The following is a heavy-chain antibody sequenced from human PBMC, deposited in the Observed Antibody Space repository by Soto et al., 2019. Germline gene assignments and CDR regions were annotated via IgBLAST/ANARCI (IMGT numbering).Heavy chain of an antibody. CDR2: ISAYNGNT. D-gene: IGHD4-17*01. V-gene: IGHV1-18*01. CDR1: GYTFTSYG. CDR3: AREPRVYGDYVYAFDI. Sequence: QVQLVQSGAEVKKPGASVKVSCKASGYTFTSYGISWVRQAPGQGLEWMGCISAYNGNTNYAQKLQCRVTMTTDTSTSTAYMELRSLRSDDTAVYYCAREPRVYGDYVYAFDIWGQGTMVTVSS. J-gene: IGHJ3*02.